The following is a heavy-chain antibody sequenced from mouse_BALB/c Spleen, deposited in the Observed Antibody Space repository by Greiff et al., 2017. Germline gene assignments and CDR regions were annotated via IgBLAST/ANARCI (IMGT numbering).Heavy chain of an antibody. CDR2: ISYSGST. CDR3: AREYDYGFAY. CDR1: GYSITSDYA. D-gene: IGHD2-4*01. J-gene: IGHJ3*01. V-gene: IGHV3-2*02. Sequence: ESGPGLVKPSQSLSLTCTVTGYSITSDYAWNWIRQFPGNKLEWMGYISYSGSTSYNPSLKSRISITRDTSKNQFFLQLNSVTTEDTATYYCAREYDYGFAYWGQGTLVTVSA.